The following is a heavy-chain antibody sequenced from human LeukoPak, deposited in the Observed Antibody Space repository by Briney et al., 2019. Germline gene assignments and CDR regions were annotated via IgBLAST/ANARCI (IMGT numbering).Heavy chain of an antibody. CDR2: ISGSGGST. J-gene: IGHJ4*02. V-gene: IGHV3-23*01. D-gene: IGHD2-15*01. Sequence: QPGGSLRLSCAASGFTFSSSALSWVRQAPGKGLEWVSSISGSGGSTSYAGSVKGRFTISRDIRAEDTAIYYCVSGCSDTCYRFDYWGQGTLVTVSS. CDR1: GFTFSSSA. CDR3: Y.